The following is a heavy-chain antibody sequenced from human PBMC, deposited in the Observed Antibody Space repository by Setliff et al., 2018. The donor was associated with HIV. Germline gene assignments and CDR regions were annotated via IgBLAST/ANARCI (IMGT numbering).Heavy chain of an antibody. V-gene: IGHV1-2*02. J-gene: IGHJ4*02. CDR2: INPNNGGT. Sequence: ASVKVSCKASGYTFSGYYMHWVRQAPGQGLEWMGWINPNNGGTNYAQKFQGRVTMTGDTSISTVYMELSSLRSDDTAVYYYAREKRSSTWLYSSGGTVDYWGLGTLVTVSS. D-gene: IGHD6-25*01. CDR1: GYTFSGYY. CDR3: AREKRSSTWLYSSGGTVDY.